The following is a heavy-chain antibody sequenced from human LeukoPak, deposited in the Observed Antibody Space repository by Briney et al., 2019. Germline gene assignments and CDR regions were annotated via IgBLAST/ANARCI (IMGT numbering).Heavy chain of an antibody. CDR2: IIPIFGTA. CDR3: ASRYCSGGSCYSIHYFDY. Sequence: GASVKVSCKASGGTFSSYAISWVRQAPGQGLEWKGGIIPIFGTANYAQKFQGRVTITADESTSTAYMELSSLRSEDTAVYYCASRYCSGGSCYSIHYFDYWGQGTLVTVSS. J-gene: IGHJ4*02. CDR1: GGTFSSYA. V-gene: IGHV1-69*01. D-gene: IGHD2-15*01.